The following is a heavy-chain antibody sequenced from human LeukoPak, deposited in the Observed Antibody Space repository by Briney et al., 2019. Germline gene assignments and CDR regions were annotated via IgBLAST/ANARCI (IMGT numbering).Heavy chain of an antibody. D-gene: IGHD5-12*01. CDR3: ARDSGYDLGSFGY. V-gene: IGHV1-2*02. Sequence: GASVKVSCKASGYTFTGYYMHWVGQAPGQGGEWRGWINPNSGGTNYAQKFQGRVTMTRDTSISTAYMELSRLRSDDTAVYYCARDSGYDLGSFGYWGQGTQVTVSS. CDR2: INPNSGGT. J-gene: IGHJ4*02. CDR1: GYTFTGYY.